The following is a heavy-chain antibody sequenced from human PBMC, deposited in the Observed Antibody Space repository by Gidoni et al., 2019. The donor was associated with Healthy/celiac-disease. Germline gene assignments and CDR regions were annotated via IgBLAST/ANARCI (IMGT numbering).Heavy chain of an antibody. D-gene: IGHD2-15*01. V-gene: IGHV4-31*03. J-gene: IGHJ6*02. Sequence: QVQLQESGPGLVKPSQTLSLTCTVPGGSISSGGYYWCWIRQHPGKGLEWIGYIYYSGSTYYNPSLKSRVTISVDTSKNQFSLKLSSVTAADTAVYYCARTRDCSGGSCYYYYYGMDVWGQGTTVTVSS. CDR3: ARTRDCSGGSCYYYYYGMDV. CDR2: IYYSGST. CDR1: GGSISSGGYY.